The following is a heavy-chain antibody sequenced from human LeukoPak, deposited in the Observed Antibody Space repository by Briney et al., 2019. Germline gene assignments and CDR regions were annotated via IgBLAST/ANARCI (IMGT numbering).Heavy chain of an antibody. CDR2: ISSSGSTI. D-gene: IGHD1-26*01. J-gene: IGHJ3*02. V-gene: IGHV3-11*04. CDR3: AKDNGGSFFQDALDI. CDR1: GFTFRDYY. Sequence: GGSLRLSCAASGFTFRDYYMSWIRQAPGQGLEWVSYISSSGSTIYYADSVKGRFTISRDNGKNSLYLQMNTLRAEDTAVYYCAKDNGGSFFQDALDIWGQGTMVTVSS.